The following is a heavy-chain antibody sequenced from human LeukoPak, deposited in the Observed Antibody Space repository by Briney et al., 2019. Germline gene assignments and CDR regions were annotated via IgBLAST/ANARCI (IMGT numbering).Heavy chain of an antibody. D-gene: IGHD5-12*01. CDR2: IYYSGST. CDR1: GGSISSSSYY. V-gene: IGHV4-39*01. CDR3: ARHPVVASWYYFDY. J-gene: IGHJ4*02. Sequence: SETLSLTCTVSGGSISSSSYYWGWIRQPPGKGLEWIGSIYYSGSTYYNPSLKSRVTISVGTSKNQFSLKLSSVTAADTAVYYCARHPVVASWYYFDYWGQGTLVTVSS.